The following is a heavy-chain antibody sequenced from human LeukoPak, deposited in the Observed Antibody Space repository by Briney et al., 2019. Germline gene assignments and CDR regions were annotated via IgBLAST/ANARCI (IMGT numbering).Heavy chain of an antibody. CDR2: IYYSGST. Sequence: SRTLSLTCTVSGGSISSGGYYWSWIRQHPGKGLEWIGYIYYSGSTYYNPSLKSRVTISVDTSKNQFSLKLSSVTAADTAVYYCARGRRYYDSSGYYVGYYFDYWGQGTLVTVSS. CDR3: ARGRRYYDSSGYYVGYYFDY. D-gene: IGHD3-22*01. CDR1: GGSISSGGYY. J-gene: IGHJ4*02. V-gene: IGHV4-31*03.